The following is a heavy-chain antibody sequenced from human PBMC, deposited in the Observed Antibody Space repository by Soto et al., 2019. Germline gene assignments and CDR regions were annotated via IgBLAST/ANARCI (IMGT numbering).Heavy chain of an antibody. V-gene: IGHV1-69*08. D-gene: IGHD1-1*01. J-gene: IGHJ6*02. Sequence: QVQLVQSGAEVKKPGSSVKVSCKASGGTFSSYTISWVRQAPGQGLEWMGRIIPILGIANYAQKFQGRVTITADKSTSTAYMELSSLRSEDTAVYYCARDGRGFCGMDVWGQGTTVTVSS. CDR1: GGTFSSYT. CDR2: IIPILGIA. CDR3: ARDGRGFCGMDV.